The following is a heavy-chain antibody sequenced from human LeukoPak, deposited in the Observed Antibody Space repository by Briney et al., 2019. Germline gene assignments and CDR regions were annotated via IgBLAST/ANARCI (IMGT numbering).Heavy chain of an antibody. CDR3: ARDKWFGEQNPLGADLAFDY. CDR1: GGSISSYY. CDR2: IYTSGST. D-gene: IGHD3-10*01. V-gene: IGHV4-4*07. J-gene: IGHJ4*02. Sequence: SETLSLTCTVSGGSISSYYWSWIRQPAGKGLEWIGRIYTSGSTNYNPSPKSRVTMSVDTSKNQFSLQLSSVTAADTALYYCARDKWFGEQNPLGADLAFDYWGQGTLVTVSS.